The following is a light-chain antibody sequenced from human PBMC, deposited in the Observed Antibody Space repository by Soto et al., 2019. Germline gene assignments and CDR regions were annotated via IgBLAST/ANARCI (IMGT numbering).Light chain of an antibody. V-gene: IGLV4-60*02. CDR1: SGHSTYI. Sequence: QPVLTQSSSASASLGSSVKLTCTLSSGHSTYIIAWHQQQPGKDPRYLMKLEGSGSYNKGSGIPDRFSGSSSGADRYLTISNPQFEDEADYYCETWDTNVVVFGGGTKLTVL. CDR2: LEGSGSY. CDR3: ETWDTNVVV. J-gene: IGLJ2*01.